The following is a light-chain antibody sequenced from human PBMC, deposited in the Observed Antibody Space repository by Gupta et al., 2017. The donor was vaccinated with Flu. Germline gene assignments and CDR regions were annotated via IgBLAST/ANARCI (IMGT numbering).Light chain of an antibody. J-gene: IGKJ1*01. CDR3: QQYSVWWT. CDR2: KAS. CDR1: QSISSW. Sequence: DIQMTQSPSTLSASVGDRVTITCRASQSISSWLAWYHQRPGRAPKLLIYKASKLESGFPSRFSGSASGTEFSLTINGLQPDDFGTYYCQQYSVWWTFGQGTNIEIK. V-gene: IGKV1-5*03.